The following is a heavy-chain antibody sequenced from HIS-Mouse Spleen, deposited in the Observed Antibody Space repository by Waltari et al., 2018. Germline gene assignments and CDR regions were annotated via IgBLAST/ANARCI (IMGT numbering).Heavy chain of an antibody. CDR2: INYSGST. J-gene: IGHJ2*01. D-gene: IGHD6-13*01. Sequence: QVQLQQWGAGLLKPSETLSLTCAVYGGSFSGYYWRRIRQPPGKGLEWIGEINYSGSTYYNPSLKSRVTISVDTSKNQFSLKLSSVTAADTAVYYCAREIPYSSSWYDWYFDLWGRGTLVTVSS. CDR3: AREIPYSSSWYDWYFDL. CDR1: GGSFSGYY. V-gene: IGHV4-34*01.